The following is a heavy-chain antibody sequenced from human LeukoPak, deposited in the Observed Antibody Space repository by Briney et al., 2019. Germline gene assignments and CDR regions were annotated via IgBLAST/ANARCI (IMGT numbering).Heavy chain of an antibody. CDR1: GFTLSPYW. CDR2: IKQDGSAQ. J-gene: IGHJ5*01. V-gene: IGHV3-7*01. D-gene: IGHD3-10*01. Sequence: PGESLRLSCAASGFTLSPYWMTWVRQAPGKGLEWVANIKQDGSAQHYVDSVKGRFTISRDNAKNSLYLQMNSLRVEDTAVYYCATDNYGWGSHDSWGQGTLVTVSS. CDR3: ATDNYGWGSHDS.